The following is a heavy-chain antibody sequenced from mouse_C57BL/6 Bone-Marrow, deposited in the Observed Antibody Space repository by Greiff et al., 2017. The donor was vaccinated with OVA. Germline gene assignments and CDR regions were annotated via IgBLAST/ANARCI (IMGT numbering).Heavy chain of an antibody. CDR3: ARDSYYSNYPFAY. CDR2: RRNKANDYTT. V-gene: IGHV7-1*01. Sequence: EVNLVESGGGLVQSGRSLRLSCATSGFTFSDFYMEWVRQAPGKGLEWIAARRNKANDYTTEYSASGKGRFIVSRYPSQSILSLQMNALRSEVTSIYYCARDSYYSNYPFAYWGQGTLVTVSA. J-gene: IGHJ3*01. D-gene: IGHD2-5*01. CDR1: GFTFSDFY.